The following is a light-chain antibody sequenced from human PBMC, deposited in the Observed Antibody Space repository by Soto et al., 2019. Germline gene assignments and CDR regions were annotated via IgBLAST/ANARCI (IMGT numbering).Light chain of an antibody. J-gene: IGKJ4*01. CDR3: QQYNNWPRALT. CDR2: GAS. V-gene: IGKV3-15*01. Sequence: EIVMTQSPATLSVSPGERATLSCRASRSVSSNLAWYQQKPGQAPRLLIYGASTRATGIPARFSGSGSGTEFTLTISSLQSEDFEVYYCQQYNNWPRALTFGGGTKVDIK. CDR1: RSVSSN.